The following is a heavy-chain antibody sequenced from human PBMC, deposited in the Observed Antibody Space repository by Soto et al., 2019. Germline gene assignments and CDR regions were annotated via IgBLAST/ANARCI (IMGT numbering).Heavy chain of an antibody. CDR2: IWYDGSNK. CDR1: GFTFSSYA. V-gene: IGHV3-33*08. CDR3: ARDQSFDFWSGYYPYGMDV. J-gene: IGHJ6*02. Sequence: GGSLILSYAASGFTFSSYAMHWVLQAPGKGLEWVAVIWYDGSNKYYADSVNGRFTISRDNPKNTLYLQMNSLRAEDTAVYYCARDQSFDFWSGYYPYGMDVWGQGTTVTVSS. D-gene: IGHD3-3*01.